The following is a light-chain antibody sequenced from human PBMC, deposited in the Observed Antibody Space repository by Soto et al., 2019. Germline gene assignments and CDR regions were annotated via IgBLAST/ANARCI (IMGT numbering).Light chain of an antibody. CDR1: SSDVGAYNY. Sequence: QSALTQPASVSGSPGQSITISCTGTSSDVGAYNYVSWYQQHPGKAPKLMIYDVSTRPSGVSNRFSGSKSGNTASLTISGLQAEDEADYYCSSYTSSTTLDVVFGGGTKLTVL. V-gene: IGLV2-14*01. CDR2: DVS. CDR3: SSYTSSTTLDVV. J-gene: IGLJ2*01.